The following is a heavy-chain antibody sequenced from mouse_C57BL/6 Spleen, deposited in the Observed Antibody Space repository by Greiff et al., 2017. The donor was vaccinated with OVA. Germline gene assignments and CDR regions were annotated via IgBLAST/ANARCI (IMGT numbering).Heavy chain of an antibody. V-gene: IGHV1-69*01. CDR2: IDPSDSYT. Sequence: QVQLQQPGAELVMPGASVKLSCKASGYTFTSYWMHWVKQRPGQGLEWIGAIDPSDSYTNYNQKFKGKSTLTVDKSSSTAYMPLSSLTSEDSAVYYCARNYYGTYWYFDVWGTGTTVTVSS. CDR1: GYTFTSYW. J-gene: IGHJ1*03. D-gene: IGHD2-1*01. CDR3: ARNYYGTYWYFDV.